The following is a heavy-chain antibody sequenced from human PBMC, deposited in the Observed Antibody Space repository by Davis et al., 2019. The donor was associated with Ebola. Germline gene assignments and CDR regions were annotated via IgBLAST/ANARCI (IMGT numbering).Heavy chain of an antibody. D-gene: IGHD3-22*01. Sequence: SCKASGFTFSSYAMSWVRQAPGKGLEWVSAISGSGGSTYYADSVKGRFTISRDNSKNTLYLQMNSLRAEDTAVYYCAKDHSYYDSSGYFLGYFDLWGRGTLVTVSS. CDR2: ISGSGGST. V-gene: IGHV3-23*01. CDR1: GFTFSSYA. CDR3: AKDHSYYDSSGYFLGYFDL. J-gene: IGHJ2*01.